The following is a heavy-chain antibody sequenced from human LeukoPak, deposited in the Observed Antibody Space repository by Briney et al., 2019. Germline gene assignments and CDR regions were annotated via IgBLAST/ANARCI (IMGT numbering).Heavy chain of an antibody. D-gene: IGHD3-10*01. V-gene: IGHV3-7*01. CDR2: IKQDGSER. J-gene: IGHJ4*02. Sequence: PGGSLRLSCAASGFTFSGFSTSWVRQSPTKGLEWVANIKQDGSERYYVDSVKGRITISRDNANNSLSLQMNNLRVEDTAVYYCARAGSHWHYVYWGQGTVVTVSS. CDR1: GFTFSGFS. CDR3: ARAGSHWHYVY.